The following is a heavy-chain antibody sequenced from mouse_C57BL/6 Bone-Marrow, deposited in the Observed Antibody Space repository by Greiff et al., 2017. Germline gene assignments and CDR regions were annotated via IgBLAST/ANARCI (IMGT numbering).Heavy chain of an antibody. J-gene: IGHJ3*01. CDR3: ARSLYYGSSFSPFAD. CDR2: IHPNSGST. V-gene: IGHV1-64*01. D-gene: IGHD1-1*01. Sequence: VQLQQSGAELVKPGASVKLSCKASGYTFTSYWMHWVKQRPGQGLAWIGMIHPNSGSTNYNEKFKSKATLTVDKSSSTAYMQLSSLTSEDSAVYYCARSLYYGSSFSPFADWGQGTLVTVSA. CDR1: GYTFTSYW.